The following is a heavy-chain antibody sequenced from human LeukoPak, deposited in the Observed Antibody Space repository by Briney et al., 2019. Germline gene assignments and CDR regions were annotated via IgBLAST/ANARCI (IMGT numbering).Heavy chain of an antibody. CDR3: AKDRTGYYYGMDV. D-gene: IGHD1-1*01. V-gene: IGHV3-9*02. Sequence: GGSLRLSCAASGFTSDDYAMHWVRQAPGKGLEWVSGISWNSGSIGYADSVKGRFTISRDNAKNSLYLQMNSLRAEDTALYYCAKDRTGYYYGMDVWGQGTTVTVSS. CDR2: ISWNSGSI. CDR1: GFTSDDYA. J-gene: IGHJ6*02.